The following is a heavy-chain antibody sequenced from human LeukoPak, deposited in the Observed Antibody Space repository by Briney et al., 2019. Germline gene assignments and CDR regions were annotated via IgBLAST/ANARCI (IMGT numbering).Heavy chain of an antibody. Sequence: GRSLRLSCAASGFTFSSYAMSWVRQAPGKGLEWVSAISGSGGSTYYADSVKGRFTISRDNSKNTLYLQMNSLRAEDTAVYYCAKVDDFWSGYADYWGQGTLVTVSS. J-gene: IGHJ4*02. CDR2: ISGSGGST. D-gene: IGHD3-3*01. V-gene: IGHV3-23*01. CDR3: AKVDDFWSGYADY. CDR1: GFTFSSYA.